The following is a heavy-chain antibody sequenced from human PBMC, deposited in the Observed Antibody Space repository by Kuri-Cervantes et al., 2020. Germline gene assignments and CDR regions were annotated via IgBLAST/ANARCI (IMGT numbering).Heavy chain of an antibody. D-gene: IGHD2/OR15-2a*01. V-gene: IGHV4-59*01. CDR1: GGSINDYY. J-gene: IGHJ4*02. CDR2: FYYSGIT. Sequence: SETLSLTCTVSGGSINDYYRSWIRQSPGMGLEWIGYFYYSGITNNDSSLKGRVTISVDRSKRQFSLRVSSVTAADTAMYYCARGTAGIYFDYWGQGTPVTVSS. CDR3: ARGTAGIYFDY.